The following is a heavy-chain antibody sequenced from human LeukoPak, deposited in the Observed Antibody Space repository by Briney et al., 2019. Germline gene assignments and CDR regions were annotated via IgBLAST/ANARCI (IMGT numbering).Heavy chain of an antibody. V-gene: IGHV3-21*01. Sequence: PGGSLRLSCAASGFTFSSYSMNWVRQAPGKGLEWVSSISSSSSYIYYADSVKGRFTISRDNAKNSLYLQMNSLRAEDTAVYYCAGDRGTYQPLLYRGQGTLVTVSS. CDR1: GFTFSSYS. J-gene: IGHJ4*02. CDR2: ISSSSSYI. D-gene: IGHD2-2*01. CDR3: AGDRGTYQPLLY.